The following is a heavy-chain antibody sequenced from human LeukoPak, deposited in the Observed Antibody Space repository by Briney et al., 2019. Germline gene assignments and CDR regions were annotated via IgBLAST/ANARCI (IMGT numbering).Heavy chain of an antibody. J-gene: IGHJ5*02. Sequence: GGSLRLSCAASGFSFSNYAMNWVRQAPGKGLEWVSSISSSSSYIYYADSVKGRFTISRDNAKNSLYLQMNSLGAEDTAVYYCARAMDYYDSPWGQGTLVTVSS. V-gene: IGHV3-21*01. CDR1: GFSFSNYA. CDR2: ISSSSSYI. D-gene: IGHD3-22*01. CDR3: ARAMDYYDSP.